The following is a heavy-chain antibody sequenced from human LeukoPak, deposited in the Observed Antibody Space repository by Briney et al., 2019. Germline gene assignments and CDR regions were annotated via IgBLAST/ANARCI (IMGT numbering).Heavy chain of an antibody. D-gene: IGHD3-22*01. CDR2: ISSSSSYI. J-gene: IGHJ5*02. V-gene: IGHV3-21*01. CDR3: ARDQYYYDSSGYYP. CDR1: RFTFSSYS. Sequence: GGSLRLSCAASRFTFSSYSMNWVRQAPGKGLEWVSSISSSSSYIYYADSVKGRFTISRDNAKNSLYLQMNSLRAEDTAVYYCARDQYYYDSSGYYPWGQGTLVTVSS.